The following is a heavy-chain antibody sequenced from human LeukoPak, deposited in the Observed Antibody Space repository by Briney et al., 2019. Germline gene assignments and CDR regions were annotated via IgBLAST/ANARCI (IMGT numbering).Heavy chain of an antibody. D-gene: IGHD6-19*01. V-gene: IGHV3-20*04. CDR2: ISWNGGST. CDR3: ARIAMAGIGDGFDI. Sequence: GGSLRLSCPASGFTLDEYDMSWVRQAPGKGLEWASGISWNGGSTGYADSVKGRFTISSDNGRNSLYLQMNSLRAEDTALYYCARIAMAGIGDGFDIWGQGTMVTVSS. CDR1: GFTLDEYD. J-gene: IGHJ3*02.